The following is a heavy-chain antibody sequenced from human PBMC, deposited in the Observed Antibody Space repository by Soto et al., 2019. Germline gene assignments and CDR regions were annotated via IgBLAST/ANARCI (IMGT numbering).Heavy chain of an antibody. CDR3: ARVMDRSSSTHIPFAY. Sequence: QVQLQQWGAGLLKPSETLSLTCAVYGGSFSGYYWSWIRQPPGKGLEWIGEINHSGSTNYNPSLKSGVTISVDTSKTQFSLKLSSVTAADTAVYYCARVMDRSSSTHIPFAYWGQGTLVTVSS. J-gene: IGHJ4*02. D-gene: IGHD6-6*01. CDR2: INHSGST. CDR1: GGSFSGYY. V-gene: IGHV4-34*01.